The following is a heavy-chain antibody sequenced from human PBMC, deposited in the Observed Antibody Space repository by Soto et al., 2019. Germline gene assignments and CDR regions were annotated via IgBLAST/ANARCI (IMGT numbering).Heavy chain of an antibody. CDR2: IKQDESEK. Sequence: GGSLRLSCAASGFTFSNYWMSWVRQAPGKGLEWVANIKQDESEKYYVDSVKGRFTISRDNAKNSLYLQMNSLRAEDTAVYYCSRDDSDWFFNWGRGTLVTVSS. D-gene: IGHD3-9*01. V-gene: IGHV3-7*04. CDR3: SRDDSDWFFN. CDR1: GFTFSNYW. J-gene: IGHJ4*02.